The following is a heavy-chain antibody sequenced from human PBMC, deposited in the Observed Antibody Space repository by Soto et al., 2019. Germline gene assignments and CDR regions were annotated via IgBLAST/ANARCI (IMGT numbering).Heavy chain of an antibody. CDR1: GFTFDNYA. Sequence: EVQLVESGGGLVQPGRSLRLSCAASGFTFDNYAMHWVRQAPGKGLEWVSGISRKGGDIDYADSVKGRFTTSRDDARDSLYLQMDSLTVEDSALYYCVKGGYCRGSICYWASWGQGALVTVSS. D-gene: IGHD2-15*01. CDR3: VKGGYCRGSICYWAS. CDR2: ISRKGGDI. J-gene: IGHJ5*02. V-gene: IGHV3-9*01.